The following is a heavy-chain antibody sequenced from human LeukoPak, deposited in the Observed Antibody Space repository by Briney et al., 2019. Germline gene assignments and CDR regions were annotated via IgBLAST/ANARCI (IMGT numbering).Heavy chain of an antibody. Sequence: PSQTLSLTCTVSGGSISSGDYYWSWIPQPPGMGLDWFGYIYYSGSTYYNPSLKSRVTISVDTHKTQFSLKLSSVTAAHTAVYYCARAGGESFQHWGQGTLVTVSS. CDR2: IYYSGST. V-gene: IGHV4-30-4*01. CDR1: GGSISSGDYY. CDR3: ARAGGESFQH. J-gene: IGHJ1*01.